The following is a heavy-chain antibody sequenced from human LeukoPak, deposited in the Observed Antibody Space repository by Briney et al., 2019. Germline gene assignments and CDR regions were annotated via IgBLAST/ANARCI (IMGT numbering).Heavy chain of an antibody. D-gene: IGHD1-1*01. J-gene: IGHJ4*02. V-gene: IGHV3-23*01. Sequence: GGSLRLSCAASGFSFSNYAMTWVRLAPGKGLEWVSAICGNGDATYYPASVKGGFTFSRDNSKNTLYLQTSSPRAEDTAVYYCATASLTTSLDYWGQGTLVTVSS. CDR1: GFSFSNYA. CDR2: ICGNGDAT. CDR3: ATASLTTSLDY.